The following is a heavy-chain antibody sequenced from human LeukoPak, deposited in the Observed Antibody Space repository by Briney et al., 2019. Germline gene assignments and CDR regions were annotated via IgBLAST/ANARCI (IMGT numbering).Heavy chain of an antibody. CDR3: ARGWSYDSSGYYYLAY. J-gene: IGHJ4*02. CDR1: GYTFTGYY. V-gene: IGHV1-2*02. D-gene: IGHD3-22*01. CDR2: INPNSGGT. Sequence: ASVKVSCKASGYTFTGYYMHWVRQAPGQGLEWMGWINPNSGGTNYAQKFLGRVTMTGDTSTSTVYMELYSLRSEDTAVYYCARGWSYDSSGYYYLAYWGQGTLVTVSS.